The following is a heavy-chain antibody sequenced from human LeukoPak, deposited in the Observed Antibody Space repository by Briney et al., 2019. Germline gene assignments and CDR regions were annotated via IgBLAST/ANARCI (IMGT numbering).Heavy chain of an antibody. V-gene: IGHV3-53*04. CDR2: IYSGGST. CDR3: ARDTPGYSGSLGPYYGMDV. Sequence: GGSLRLSCAASGFTVSSSYMSWVRQAPGKGLEWVSVIYSGGSTYYADSVKGRFTISRHNSKNTLYLQMNSLRAEDTAVYYCARDTPGYSGSLGPYYGMDVWGQGTTVTVSS. CDR1: GFTVSSSY. D-gene: IGHD5-12*01. J-gene: IGHJ6*02.